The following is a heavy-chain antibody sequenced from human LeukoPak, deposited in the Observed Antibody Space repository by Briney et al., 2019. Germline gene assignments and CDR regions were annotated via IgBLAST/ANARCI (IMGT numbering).Heavy chain of an antibody. D-gene: IGHD3-10*01. J-gene: IGHJ4*02. Sequence: ASVKVSCKASGYTFTSYYMYWVRQAPGQGLEWMGIINPSGGSTSYAQKFQGRVTMTRDTSTSTVYMELSSLRSEDTAVYYCARAGSAKGTAYYFDYWGQGTLVTVSS. CDR2: INPSGGST. CDR3: ARAGSAKGTAYYFDY. V-gene: IGHV1-46*01. CDR1: GYTFTSYY.